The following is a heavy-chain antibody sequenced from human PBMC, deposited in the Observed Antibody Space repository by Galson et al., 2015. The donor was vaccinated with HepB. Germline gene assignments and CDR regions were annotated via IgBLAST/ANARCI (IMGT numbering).Heavy chain of an antibody. J-gene: IGHJ5*02. CDR3: ARGALVVGVAATLNNWFDP. CDR1: GYTFSTYS. CDR2: ISAYNRRT. Sequence: SVKVSCKVSGYTFSTYSVTWVRQAPGQGLEWMGWISAYNRRTNYAQKFQGRVSMTTDTSTSTVYMGLRRLRSDDTAIYYCARGALVVGVAATLNNWFDPWGQGTLVTVSS. V-gene: IGHV1-18*01. D-gene: IGHD2-15*01.